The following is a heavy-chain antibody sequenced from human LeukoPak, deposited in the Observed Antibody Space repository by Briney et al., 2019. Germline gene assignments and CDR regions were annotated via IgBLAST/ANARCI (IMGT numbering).Heavy chain of an antibody. D-gene: IGHD2-21*02. CDR3: ARDKVTGDSYFDY. J-gene: IGHJ4*02. CDR2: ITNDGSST. CDR1: GLTFSSHW. Sequence: GGSLRLSCAASGLTFSSHWMHWVRQAPGKGLVWVSRITNDGSSTTYADSVKGRFTISRDNAKNSLLLQMDGLRAEDTAVYYCARDKVTGDSYFDYWGRGTLVTVSS. V-gene: IGHV3-74*01.